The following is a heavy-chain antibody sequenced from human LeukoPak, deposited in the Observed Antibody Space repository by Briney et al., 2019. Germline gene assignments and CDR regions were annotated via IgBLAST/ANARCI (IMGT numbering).Heavy chain of an antibody. CDR1: GFTFDDYA. CDR2: ISWNSGSI. V-gene: IGHV3-9*01. J-gene: IGHJ4*02. D-gene: IGHD1-26*01. Sequence: GGSLRLSCAASGFTFDDYAMHWVRQAPGKGLEWVSGISWNSGSIGYADSVKGRFTISRDNAKNSLYLQMNSLRAEDTALYYCAKGLEGRDDYWGQGTLVTVSS. CDR3: AKGLEGRDDY.